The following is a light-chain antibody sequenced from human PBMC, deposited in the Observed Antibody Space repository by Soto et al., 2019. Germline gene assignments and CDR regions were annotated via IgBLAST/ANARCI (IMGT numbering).Light chain of an antibody. J-gene: IGLJ1*01. Sequence: QSVLTQSASVSGSPGQSITISCTGTTSDIGFSYYVHWYQQLPGTAPKLLIYGNKSRPSGVPDRFSGSKSGTSASLTITGLQAEDEADYYCQSYDASLRGSGVFGTGTKVTVL. CDR1: TSDIGFSYY. CDR2: GNK. V-gene: IGLV1-40*01. CDR3: QSYDASLRGSGV.